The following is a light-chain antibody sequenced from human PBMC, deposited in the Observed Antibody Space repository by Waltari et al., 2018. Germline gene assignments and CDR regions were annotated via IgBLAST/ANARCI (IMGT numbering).Light chain of an antibody. CDR3: QHYVRLPAT. CDR2: GAS. V-gene: IGKV3-20*01. J-gene: IGKJ1*01. Sequence: EIVLTQSPGTLSLSPGERAPLSCRASKSVARTLAWYQQKPGQAPRLLIYGASSRATGVPDRFSGSGSGTDFSLTISRLEPEDFAVYYCQHYVRLPATFGQGTKVEIK. CDR1: KSVART.